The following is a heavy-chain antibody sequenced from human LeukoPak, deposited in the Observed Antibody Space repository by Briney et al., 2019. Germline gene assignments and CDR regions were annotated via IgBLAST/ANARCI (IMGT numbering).Heavy chain of an antibody. CDR1: GGSISSGDYY. D-gene: IGHD3-10*01. V-gene: IGHV4-30-4*01. CDR2: IYYSGST. CDR3: ARVSGEKNAFDI. Sequence: PSETLSLTCTVSGGSISSGDYYWSWIRQPPGKGLEWIGYIYYSGSTYYNPSLKSRVTISVDTSKNQFSLKLSSVTAADTAVYYCARVSGEKNAFDIWGQGTMVTVSS. J-gene: IGHJ3*02.